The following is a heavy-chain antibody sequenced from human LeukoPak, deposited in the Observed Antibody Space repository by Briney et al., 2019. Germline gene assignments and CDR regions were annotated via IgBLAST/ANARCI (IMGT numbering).Heavy chain of an antibody. V-gene: IGHV4-30-2*01. J-gene: IGHJ4*02. CDR2: ISHSGST. D-gene: IGHD3-22*01. CDR3: AGVGHYFDGGGDY. CDR1: GGSISSGNYS. Sequence: SETLSLTCAVSGGSISSGNYSWTWIRQPPGKGLEWIGYISHSGSTYYNPSLKSRVTISVDRSKNQFSLKLSSVTAADTAVYYCAGVGHYFDGGGDYWGQGTLVTVSS.